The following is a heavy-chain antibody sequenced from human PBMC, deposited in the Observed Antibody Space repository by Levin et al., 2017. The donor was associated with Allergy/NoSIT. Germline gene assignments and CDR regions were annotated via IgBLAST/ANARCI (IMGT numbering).Heavy chain of an antibody. D-gene: IGHD3-3*01. CDR1: GFTFSTYA. CDR2: IDAHGGGT. V-gene: IGHV3-64D*06. CDR3: VNDHAEVDLNFYPQAPYYFDY. J-gene: IGHJ4*02. Sequence: GESLKISCSASGFTFSTYAMHWVRQAPGKGLEHVSLIDAHGGGTYYAASVKGRFTISRDNSENTLYLQMRSLRPDDTAVYYCVNDHAEVDLNFYPQAPYYFDYWGQGALVTVSS.